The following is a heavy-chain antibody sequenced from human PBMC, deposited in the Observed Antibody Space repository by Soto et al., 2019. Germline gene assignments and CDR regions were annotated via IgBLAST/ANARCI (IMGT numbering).Heavy chain of an antibody. Sequence: QVQLQESGPGLVKPSQTLSLSCTVSGGSISSAAYYWSWIRQPPGKGLEWIGYISHSGSTYYTPSLKSRFIITANTSKNQFSLNLTFVTASDTAVYYCAREYTYGSNFFDCWGQGALVTFSS. CDR1: GGSISSAAYY. CDR3: AREYTYGSNFFDC. CDR2: ISHSGST. J-gene: IGHJ4*02. V-gene: IGHV4-31*03. D-gene: IGHD5-18*01.